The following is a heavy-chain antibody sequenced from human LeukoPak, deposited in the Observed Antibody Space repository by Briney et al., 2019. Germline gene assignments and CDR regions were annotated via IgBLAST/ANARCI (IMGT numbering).Heavy chain of an antibody. CDR2: ISAYNGNT. CDR1: GYTFTIYG. V-gene: IGHV1-18*01. D-gene: IGHD3-10*01. Sequence: VASVKVSCKASGYTFTIYGISWVRQAPGQGLEWMGWISAYNGNTNYAQKLQGRVTMTTDTSTSTAYMELRSLRSDDTAVYYCARVNTMVRGVTHFDYWGQGTLVTVSS. CDR3: ARVNTMVRGVTHFDY. J-gene: IGHJ4*02.